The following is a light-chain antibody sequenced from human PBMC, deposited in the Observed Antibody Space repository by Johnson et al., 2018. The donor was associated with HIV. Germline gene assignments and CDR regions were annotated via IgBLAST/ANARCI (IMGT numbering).Light chain of an antibody. Sequence: QSVLTQPPSVSAAPGQKVTISCSGSSSNIGNNYVSWYQQLPGTAPKLLIYDNNKRPSGIADRFSGSKYGTSATLGITGLQTGDEADYYCGTWDSSLSAGVFGTGTKVTVL. CDR2: DNN. CDR3: GTWDSSLSAGV. V-gene: IGLV1-51*01. J-gene: IGLJ1*01. CDR1: SSNIGNNY.